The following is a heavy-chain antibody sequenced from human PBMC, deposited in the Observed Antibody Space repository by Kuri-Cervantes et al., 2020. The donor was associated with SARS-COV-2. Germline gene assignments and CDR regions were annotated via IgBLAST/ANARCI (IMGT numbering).Heavy chain of an antibody. CDR2: INPNSGGT. J-gene: IGHJ6*03. CDR1: GYTFTGYY. CDR3: ARGVTIFGVVSCYYYMDV. V-gene: IGHV1-2*02. D-gene: IGHD3-3*01. Sequence: ASVKVSCKASGYTFTGYYMHWVRQAPGQGLEWMGWINPNSGGTNYAQKFQGRVTMTRDTSISTAYMELSRLRSDDTAVYYCARGVTIFGVVSCYYYMDVWGKGTTVTVSS.